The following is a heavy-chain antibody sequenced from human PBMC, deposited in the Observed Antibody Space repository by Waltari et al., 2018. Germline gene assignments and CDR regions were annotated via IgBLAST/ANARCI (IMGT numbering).Heavy chain of an antibody. CDR3: AAVAWHYSVRIDY. CDR2: THHDGTT. J-gene: IGHJ4*02. CDR1: GHSIRSEYF. D-gene: IGHD6-19*01. Sequence: QVQLQESGPGLVKPSETLSLTCAVFGHSIRSEYFWGWIRQPPGKGLEWIGTTHHDGTTFYSPYLQNRITISLDTSNNQFSLRLRSMTASDTAVYYCAAVAWHYSVRIDYWGQGTLVTVSS. V-gene: IGHV4-38-2*01.